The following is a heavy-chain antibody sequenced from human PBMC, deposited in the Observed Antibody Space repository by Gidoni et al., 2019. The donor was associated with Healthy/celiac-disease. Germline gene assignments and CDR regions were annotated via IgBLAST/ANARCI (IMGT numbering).Heavy chain of an antibody. J-gene: IGHJ4*02. Sequence: QVQLQESGPGLVKPSQTLSLTCTVSGGSIRSGGYYWSWIRQHPGKGLEWIGYIYYSGSTYYNPSLKSRVTISVDTSKNQFSLKLSSGTAADTAVYYCAREDYGDYSGVDYWGQGTLVTVSS. CDR1: GGSIRSGGYY. CDR3: AREDYGDYSGVDY. V-gene: IGHV4-31*03. D-gene: IGHD4-17*01. CDR2: IYYSGST.